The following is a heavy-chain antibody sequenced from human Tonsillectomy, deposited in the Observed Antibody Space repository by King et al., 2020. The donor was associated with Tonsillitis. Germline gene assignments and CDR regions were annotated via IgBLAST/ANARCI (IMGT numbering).Heavy chain of an antibody. D-gene: IGHD2-2*01. CDR3: ATGRAAMEY. Sequence: QLVQSGGDLVQPGGSLRLSCAASGFTFSDFWMSWVRQAPGKGREWVANIEPDGGETDYVDSVKGRFTISREHAKNSLYLQMNSLRAEDTAVYYCATGRAAMEYWGQGTLVTVSS. CDR1: GFTFSDFW. J-gene: IGHJ4*02. CDR2: IEPDGGET. V-gene: IGHV3-7*01.